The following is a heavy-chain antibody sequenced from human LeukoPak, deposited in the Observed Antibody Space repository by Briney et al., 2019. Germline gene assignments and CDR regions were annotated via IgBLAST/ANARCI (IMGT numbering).Heavy chain of an antibody. Sequence: SETLSLTCTVSGGSISSYYWSWIRQPAGKGLEWIGRIYTSGSTNYNPSLKSRVTMSVDTSKNQFSLKLSSVTAADTAVYYCARVGDGPYSGSYYRAFDIWGQGTTVTVSS. CDR3: ARVGDGPYSGSYYRAFDI. V-gene: IGHV4-4*07. CDR2: IYTSGST. J-gene: IGHJ3*02. CDR1: GGSISSYY. D-gene: IGHD1-26*01.